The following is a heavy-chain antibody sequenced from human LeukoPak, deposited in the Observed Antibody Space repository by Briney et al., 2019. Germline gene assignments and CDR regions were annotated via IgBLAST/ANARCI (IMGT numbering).Heavy chain of an antibody. J-gene: IGHJ3*02. CDR2: ISWNSGSI. CDR3: AKDIRYSSSWYHAFDI. CDR1: GFTFDDYA. D-gene: IGHD6-13*01. V-gene: IGHV3-9*01. Sequence: PGGSLRLSCAASGFTFDDYAMHWVRQAPGKGLEWVSGISWNSGSIGYADSVKGRFTISRDNAKNSLYLQMNSLRAEDTALYYCAKDIRYSSSWYHAFDIWGQGTMVTVSS.